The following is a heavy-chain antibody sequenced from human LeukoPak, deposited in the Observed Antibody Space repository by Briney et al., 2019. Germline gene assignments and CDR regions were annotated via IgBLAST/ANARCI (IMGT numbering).Heavy chain of an antibody. Sequence: GGSLRLSCAASGFTFSNAWMSWVRQAPGKGLEWVSSIRFTGSYIYYADSVKGRFTISRDNSKNTLYLQMNSLRAEDTAVYYCAKDRSSDGYYFDYWGQGTLVTVSS. CDR3: AKDRSSDGYYFDY. J-gene: IGHJ4*02. CDR1: GFTFSNAW. D-gene: IGHD6-25*01. V-gene: IGHV3-23*01. CDR2: IRFTGSYI.